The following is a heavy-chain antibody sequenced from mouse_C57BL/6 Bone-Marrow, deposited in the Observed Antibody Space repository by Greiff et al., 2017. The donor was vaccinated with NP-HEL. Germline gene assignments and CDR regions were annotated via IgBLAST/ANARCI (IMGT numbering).Heavy chain of an antibody. CDR1: GYTFTSYW. V-gene: IGHV1-59*01. Sequence: QVQLQQPGAELVRPGTSVKLSCKASGYTFTSYWMHWVTQRPGQGLEWIGVIDPSDSYTNYNQKFKGKATLTVDTSSSTAYMQLSSLTSEDSAVYYCASYSSYWGQGTLVTVSA. CDR2: IDPSDSYT. D-gene: IGHD1-1*01. J-gene: IGHJ3*01. CDR3: ASYSSY.